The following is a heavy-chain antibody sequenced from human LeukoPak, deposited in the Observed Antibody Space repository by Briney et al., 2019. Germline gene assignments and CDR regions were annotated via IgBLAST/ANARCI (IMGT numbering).Heavy chain of an antibody. CDR1: GYTFTNYF. D-gene: IGHD2-21*02. J-gene: IGHJ5*02. CDR2: INPRGGST. CDR3: ARRDCVGDCYSNWFDP. V-gene: IGHV1-46*01. Sequence: ASVKVSCKASGYTFTNYFMHWVRQAPGQGLEWMGIINPRGGSTGYAQKFQGRITMTTDMSTITVYMELSSLESEDTAVYYCARRDCVGDCYSNWFDPWGQGTLVTVSS.